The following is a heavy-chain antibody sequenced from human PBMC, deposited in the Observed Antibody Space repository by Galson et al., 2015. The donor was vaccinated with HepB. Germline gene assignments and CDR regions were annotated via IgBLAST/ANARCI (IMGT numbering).Heavy chain of an antibody. D-gene: IGHD6-13*01. CDR1: GFTFSSYA. CDR3: AKDRVGIAAAGIQYYFDY. CDR2: ISGSGGST. V-gene: IGHV3-23*01. Sequence: SLRLSCAASGFTFSSYAMSWVRQAPGKGLEWVSAISGSGGSTYYADSVKGRFTISRDNSKNTLYLQMNSLRAEDTAVYYCAKDRVGIAAAGIQYYFDYWGQGTLVTVSS. J-gene: IGHJ4*02.